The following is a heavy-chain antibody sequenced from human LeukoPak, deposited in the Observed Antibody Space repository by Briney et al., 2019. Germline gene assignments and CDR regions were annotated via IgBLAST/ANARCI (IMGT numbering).Heavy chain of an antibody. CDR2: IKNSGSS. CDR1: GGFFIGYY. CDR3: AREKWLPNRCLGN. V-gene: IGHV4-34*01. Sequence: SEAPFLTCAVYGGFFIGYYWSWIRRPPAKGLEWMGEIKNSGSSNYNPSLKCRVTISVDTSKNQYSLKMSTVTGADTAVYYCAREKWLPNRCLGNCGKGTTVTVSS. D-gene: IGHD3-22*01. J-gene: IGHJ6*04.